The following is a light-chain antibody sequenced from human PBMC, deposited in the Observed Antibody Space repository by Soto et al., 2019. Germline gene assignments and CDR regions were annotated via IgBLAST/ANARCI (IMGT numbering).Light chain of an antibody. CDR3: SSYTSSTTVV. CDR1: SSDVGSYNR. CDR2: EVS. Sequence: QSALTQPPSVPGSPGQSVTISCTGTSSDVGSYNRVSWYQQPPGTAPKLIIYEVSDRPSGVPDRFSGSKSGNTASLTISGLQAEDEADYYCSSYTSSTTVVFGGGTKLTVL. J-gene: IGLJ2*01. V-gene: IGLV2-18*02.